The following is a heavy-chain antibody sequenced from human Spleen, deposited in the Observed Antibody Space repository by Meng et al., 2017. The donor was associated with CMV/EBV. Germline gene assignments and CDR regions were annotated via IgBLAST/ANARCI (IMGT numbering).Heavy chain of an antibody. V-gene: IGHV3-30*02. J-gene: IGHJ4*02. D-gene: IGHD3-16*01. CDR1: AFTLNTFD. CDR2: IRIDGDTE. CDR3: ARRNEKILTTIWGIDQ. Sequence: AFTLNTFDMHWGHQAPGRGLEWVAFIRIDGDTEYYANSVKGRFTISRDNSKNTLYVQMNSLRTEDSAVYYCARRNEKILTTIWGIDQWGQGTLVTVSS.